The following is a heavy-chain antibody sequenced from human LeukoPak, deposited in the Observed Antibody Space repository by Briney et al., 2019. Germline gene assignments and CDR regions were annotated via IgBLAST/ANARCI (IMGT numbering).Heavy chain of an antibody. CDR1: GGSISSGDYY. CDR2: IYYSGST. CDR3: ARTSDYRGVYYFDY. Sequence: PSQTLSLTCTVSGGSISSGDYYWSWIRQPPGKGLEWIGYIYYSGSTYYNPSLKSRVTISVDTSKNQFSLKLSSVTAADTAVYYCARTSDYRGVYYFDYWGQGPLVTVSS. J-gene: IGHJ4*02. V-gene: IGHV4-30-4*01. D-gene: IGHD2-8*01.